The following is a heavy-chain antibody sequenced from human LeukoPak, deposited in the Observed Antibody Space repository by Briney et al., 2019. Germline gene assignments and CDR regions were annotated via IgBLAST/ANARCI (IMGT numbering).Heavy chain of an antibody. D-gene: IGHD3-3*01. V-gene: IGHV4-59*01. CDR1: GGSIGSYY. CDR3: ARGLDDFWSGYPLDY. Sequence: PSETLSLTCTVSGGSIGSYYWSWIRQPPGKGLEWIGYIYYSGSTNYNPSLKSRVTISVDTSKNQFSLKLSSVTAADTAVYYCARGLDDFWSGYPLDYWGQGTLVTVSS. J-gene: IGHJ4*02. CDR2: IYYSGST.